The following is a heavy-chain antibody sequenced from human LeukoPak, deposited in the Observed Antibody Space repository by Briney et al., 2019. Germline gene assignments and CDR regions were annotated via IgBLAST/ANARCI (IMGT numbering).Heavy chain of an antibody. CDR2: MNPNSGNT. D-gene: IGHD4-11*01. CDR3: ARPNTVRNYYYMDV. V-gene: IGHV1-8*01. CDR1: GYTFTSYD. Sequence: ASVKVSCKASGYTFTSYDTNWVRQATGQGLEWMGWMNPNSGNTGYAQKFQGRVTMTRNTSISTAYMELSSLRSEDTAVYYCARPNTVRNYYYMDVWGKGTTVTVSS. J-gene: IGHJ6*03.